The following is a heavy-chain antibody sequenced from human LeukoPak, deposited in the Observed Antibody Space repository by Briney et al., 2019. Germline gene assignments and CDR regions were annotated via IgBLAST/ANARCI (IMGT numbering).Heavy chain of an antibody. V-gene: IGHV4-39*07. D-gene: IGHD2-15*01. J-gene: IGHJ3*02. Sequence: TSETLSLTCTVSGGSISSSSYYWSWIRQPPGKGLEWIGEINHSGSTNYNPSLKSRVTISVDTSKNQFSLKLSSVTAADTAVYYCAILRYGPNDAFDIWGQGTMVTVSS. CDR2: INHSGST. CDR3: AILRYGPNDAFDI. CDR1: GGSISSSSYY.